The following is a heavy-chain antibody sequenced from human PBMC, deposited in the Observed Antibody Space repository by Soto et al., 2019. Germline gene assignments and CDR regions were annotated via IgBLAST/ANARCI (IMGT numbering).Heavy chain of an antibody. CDR2: IVAGDGST. J-gene: IGHJ1*01. D-gene: IGHD4-17*01. V-gene: IGHV3-23*01. Sequence: GGSLRLSCAASGFIFSTYTMSWVRQAPGKGLEWVSAIVAGDGSTYYADSVKGRFTISRDNAKNMLFLQMSSLRAEDTAVYYCAKDEGDYGDFDSAEYFQHWGQGTLVTVSS. CDR3: AKDEGDYGDFDSAEYFQH. CDR1: GFIFSTYT.